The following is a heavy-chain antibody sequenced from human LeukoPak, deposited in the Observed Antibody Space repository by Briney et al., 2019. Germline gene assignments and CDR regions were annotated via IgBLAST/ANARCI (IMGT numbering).Heavy chain of an antibody. CDR2: IYYSGST. Sequence: SETLSLTCTVSGGSISSGGYFWSWIRQHPGKGLEWIGYIYYSGSTYYNPSLKSRVTISVVTSKNQFSLKLSSVTAADTAVYYCARGHNYDYVWGSYRYKVDWFDPWGQGTLVTVSS. D-gene: IGHD3-16*02. V-gene: IGHV4-31*03. CDR1: GGSISSGGYF. CDR3: ARGHNYDYVWGSYRYKVDWFDP. J-gene: IGHJ5*02.